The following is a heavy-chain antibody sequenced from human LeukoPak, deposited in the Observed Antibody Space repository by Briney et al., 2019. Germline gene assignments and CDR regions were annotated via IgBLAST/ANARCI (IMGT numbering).Heavy chain of an antibody. CDR2: IYYSGST. CDR1: GGSISSYY. D-gene: IGHD3-10*01. J-gene: IGHJ3*02. CDR3: ARTRFGSDAFDI. Sequence: SETLSLTCTVSGGSISSYYWSWIRQPPGKGLEWIGYIYYSGSTNYNPSLKSRVTISVDTSKNQFSLKLNSVTAADTAVYYCARTRFGSDAFDIWGQGTMVTVSS. V-gene: IGHV4-59*01.